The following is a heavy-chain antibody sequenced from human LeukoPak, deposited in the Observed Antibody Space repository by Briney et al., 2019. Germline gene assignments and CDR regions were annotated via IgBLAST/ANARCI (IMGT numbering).Heavy chain of an antibody. J-gene: IGHJ6*03. CDR1: GFTFSSYW. Sequence: GGSQRLSCAASGFTFSSYWMSWVRQAPGKGLEWVANIKQDGSEKYYVDSVKGRFTISRDNAKNSLYLQMNSLRAEDTAVYYCARLGYYYYMDVWGKGTTVTVSS. CDR3: ARLGYYYYMDV. V-gene: IGHV3-7*01. CDR2: IKQDGSEK. D-gene: IGHD7-27*01.